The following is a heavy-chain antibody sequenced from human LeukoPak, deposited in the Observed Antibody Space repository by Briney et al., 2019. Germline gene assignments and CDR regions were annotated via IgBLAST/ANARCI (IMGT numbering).Heavy chain of an antibody. CDR2: IIPIFGTA. Sequence: SVKVSCKASGGTFSSYAISWVRQAPGQGLEWMGGIIPIFGTANYAQKFQGRVTITADKSTSTAYMELSSLRSEDTAVYYCASRSPGPYYYYGMDVWGKGTTVTVSS. CDR3: ASRSPGPYYYYGMDV. CDR1: GGTFSSYA. V-gene: IGHV1-69*06. J-gene: IGHJ6*04.